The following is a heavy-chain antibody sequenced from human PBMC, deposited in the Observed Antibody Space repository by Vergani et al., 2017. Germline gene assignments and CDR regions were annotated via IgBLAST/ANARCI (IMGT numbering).Heavy chain of an antibody. V-gene: IGHV2-5*01. CDR3: ARIEDTYYYDSSGYYYGWNHAFDI. Sequence: QITLKESGPTLVKPTQTLTLTCTFSGFSLTTRGVSVAWIRQPPGKALDWLALIYWNDDQHYSPSLNNRVTITKDTSKNQVVLTMTNMDYVDTGTYYCARIEDTYYYDSSGYYYGWNHAFDIWGQGTMVTVSS. J-gene: IGHJ3*02. CDR2: IYWNDDQ. D-gene: IGHD3-22*01. CDR1: GFSLTTRGVS.